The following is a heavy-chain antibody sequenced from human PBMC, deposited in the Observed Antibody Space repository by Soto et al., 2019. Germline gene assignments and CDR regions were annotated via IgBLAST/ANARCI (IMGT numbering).Heavy chain of an antibody. CDR2: ISGSGADT. CDR3: AKRRGEGYFDY. V-gene: IGHV3-23*01. CDR1: RFTFSSYV. J-gene: IGHJ4*02. D-gene: IGHD3-16*01. Sequence: EVQLLESGGYLVQPGGSLRLSCAGSRFTFSSYVMSWIRQAPGKGLEWVSAISGSGADTYYADSVRGRFTISRDNSKNTLYLQMNSLRAEDTAVFYCAKRRGEGYFDYWGQGTLVTVSS.